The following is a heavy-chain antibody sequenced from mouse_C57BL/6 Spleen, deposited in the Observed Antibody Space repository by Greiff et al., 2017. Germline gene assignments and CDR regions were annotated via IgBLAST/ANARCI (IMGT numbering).Heavy chain of an antibody. V-gene: IGHV1-61*01. J-gene: IGHJ4*01. CDR2: IYPSDSET. D-gene: IGHD2-10*01. CDR1: GYTFTSYW. CDR3: ARYPSYSAMDY. Sequence: QVQLQQPGAELVRPGSSVKLSCKASGYTFTSYWMDWVKQRPGQGLEWIGNIYPSDSETHYNQKFKDKATLTVDKSSSTAYMQLSSLTSEDSAVYFCARYPSYSAMDYWGQGTSVTVSS.